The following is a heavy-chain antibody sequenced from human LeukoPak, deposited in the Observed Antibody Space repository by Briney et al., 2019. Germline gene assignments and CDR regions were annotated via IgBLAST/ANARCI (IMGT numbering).Heavy chain of an antibody. CDR1: GYTFTSYG. CDR3: ARASLRGRVRRVPRDAFDI. CDR2: ISAYNGNT. D-gene: IGHD3-10*01. J-gene: IGHJ3*02. V-gene: IGHV1-18*01. Sequence: GASVKVSCKASGYTFTSYGISWVRQAPGQGLEWMGWISAYNGNTNYAQKLQGRVTMTTDTSTSTAYMELRSLRSDDTAVYYCARASLRGRVRRVPRDAFDIWGQGTMVTVSS.